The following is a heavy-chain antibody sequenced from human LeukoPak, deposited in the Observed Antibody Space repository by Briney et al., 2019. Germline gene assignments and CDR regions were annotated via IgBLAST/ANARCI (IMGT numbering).Heavy chain of an antibody. D-gene: IGHD3-22*01. CDR1: GFTFNSHA. V-gene: IGHV3-23*01. CDR3: AYYDSSGYYYGRLRY. Sequence: GGSLRLSCAASGFTFNSHAMSWVRQIPGKGLEWVSSVTADGTNTHFADSVKGRFTISRDNSKNTLYLQMNSLRVDDTAVYFCAYYDSSGYYYGRLRYWGQGTPVTVSS. J-gene: IGHJ4*02. CDR2: VTADGTNT.